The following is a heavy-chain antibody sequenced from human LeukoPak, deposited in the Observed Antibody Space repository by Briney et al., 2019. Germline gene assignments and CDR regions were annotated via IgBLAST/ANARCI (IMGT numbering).Heavy chain of an antibody. CDR3: ARRPLRSGGYYFDY. D-gene: IGHD3-16*01. V-gene: IGHV5-51*01. J-gene: IGHJ4*02. CDR2: IYPGDSDT. Sequence: GESLKISCKGSGYSFTNYWIAWVRRMPGKGLEWMGIIYPGDSDTRYSPSFQGQVTISADKSISTAYLQWSSLKASDTAMYYCARRPLRSGGYYFDYWGQGILVTVSS. CDR1: GYSFTNYW.